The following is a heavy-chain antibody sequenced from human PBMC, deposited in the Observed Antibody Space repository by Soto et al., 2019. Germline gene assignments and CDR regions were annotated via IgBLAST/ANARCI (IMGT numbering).Heavy chain of an antibody. CDR2: ISGSGGST. CDR1: GFTFSNYA. Sequence: EVQLLESGGGLVQPGGSLRLACAASGFTFSNYAVTWVRQAPGKGLEWVSTISGSGGSTYYADSVKGRFTISRVNSKNTMYLQMTSLRAEDTAVYYCAKDQGSSWYEIDYWGQGTLVTVSS. D-gene: IGHD6-13*01. V-gene: IGHV3-23*01. CDR3: AKDQGSSWYEIDY. J-gene: IGHJ4*02.